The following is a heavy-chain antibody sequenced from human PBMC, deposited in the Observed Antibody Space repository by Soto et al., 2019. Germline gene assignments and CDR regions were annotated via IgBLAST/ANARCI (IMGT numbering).Heavy chain of an antibody. Sequence: AGGSLRLSCSASGFTFSSCAMHWVRQAPGKGLEYVSAISSNGGSTYYADSVKGRFTISRDNSKNTLYPQMSSLRAEDTAVYYCVKDVLRFLEWLLRPGPNFDYWGQGTLVTVSS. J-gene: IGHJ4*02. CDR1: GFTFSSCA. V-gene: IGHV3-64D*06. CDR2: ISSNGGST. D-gene: IGHD3-3*01. CDR3: VKDVLRFLEWLLRPGPNFDY.